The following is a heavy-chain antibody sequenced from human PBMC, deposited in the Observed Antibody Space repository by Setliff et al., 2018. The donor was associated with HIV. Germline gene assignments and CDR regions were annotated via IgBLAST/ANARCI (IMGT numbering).Heavy chain of an antibody. Sequence: SETLSLTCTVSGGSITRTPYYWGWIRQPPGKGLEWIGSIHHSGTAYDNPSLKSRLTISIDTSKNQFSLKLTSVTAADTAVYYCARVTWLNPRGRQQLLYYYGMDVWGQGTTVTVSS. V-gene: IGHV4-39*07. J-gene: IGHJ6*02. D-gene: IGHD6-13*01. CDR1: GGSITRTPYY. CDR3: ARVTWLNPRGRQQLLYYYGMDV. CDR2: IHHSGTA.